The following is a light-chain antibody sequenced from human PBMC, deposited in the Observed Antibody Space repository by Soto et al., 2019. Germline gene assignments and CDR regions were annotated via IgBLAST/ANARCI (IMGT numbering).Light chain of an antibody. CDR2: GAS. V-gene: IGKV3-15*01. CDR3: QQYNEWPRT. Sequence: EIVMTQSPATLSVSPGERATLSCRASQSVNSNLAWYQQKPGQAPRLLIYGASPRAAGIPDRFSGSGSGTEFTLTIAGLQSEDFGLYYCQQYNEWPRTFGQGTKVEIK. J-gene: IGKJ1*01. CDR1: QSVNSN.